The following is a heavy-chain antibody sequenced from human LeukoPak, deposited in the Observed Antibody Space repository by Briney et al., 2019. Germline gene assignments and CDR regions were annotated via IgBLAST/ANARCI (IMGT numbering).Heavy chain of an antibody. CDR2: IYTSGST. J-gene: IGHJ4*02. D-gene: IGHD3-16*01. CDR1: GGPISSGSYY. CDR3: VRSGSEGALDY. V-gene: IGHV4-61*02. Sequence: SQTLSLTCTVSGGPISSGSYYWSWIRQPAGKGLEWIGRIYTSGSTNYNPSLKSRVTISVDTSKNQFSLQLNSVTPEDTAVYYCVRSGSEGALDYWGQGTLVTVS.